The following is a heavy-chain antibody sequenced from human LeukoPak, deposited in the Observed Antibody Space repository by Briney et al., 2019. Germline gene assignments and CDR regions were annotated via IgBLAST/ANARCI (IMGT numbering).Heavy chain of an antibody. J-gene: IGHJ5*02. CDR3: ARSKYQLLSQYNWFDP. Sequence: SETLSLTCIVSGGSISSGGYYWSWIRQHPGKGLEWIGHIYFTGVTYYNPTLTSRVTISVDTSKNQFSLKLSAVTAADTAVYYCARSKYQLLSQYNWFDPWGQGTLVTVSS. CDR1: GGSISSGGYY. V-gene: IGHV4-31*03. D-gene: IGHD2-2*01. CDR2: IYFTGVT.